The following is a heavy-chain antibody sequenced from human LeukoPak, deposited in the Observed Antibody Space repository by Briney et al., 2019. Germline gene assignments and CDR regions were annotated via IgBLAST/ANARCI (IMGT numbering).Heavy chain of an antibody. CDR2: IYHSGST. CDR3: ARSKDYYGSGSHKTDFYYYYMDV. CDR1: GYSISSGYY. Sequence: SETLSLTCTVSGYSISSGYYWGWIRQPPGKGLEWIGSIYHSGSTYYNPSLKSRVTISVDTSKNHFSLKLSSVTAADTAVYYCARSKDYYGSGSHKTDFYYYYMDVWGKGTTVTVSS. J-gene: IGHJ6*03. V-gene: IGHV4-38-2*02. D-gene: IGHD3-10*01.